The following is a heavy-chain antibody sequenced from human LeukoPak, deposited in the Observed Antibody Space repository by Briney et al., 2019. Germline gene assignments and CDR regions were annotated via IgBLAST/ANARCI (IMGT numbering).Heavy chain of an antibody. J-gene: IGHJ4*02. CDR2: IYYSGST. Sequence: SETLSLTCTVSGGSISSSSYYWGWIRQPPGKGLEWIGSIYYSGSTYYNPSLKSRVTISVDTSKNQFSLKLSSVTAADTAVYYCASYVPYYFDYWGQGTLVTVSS. D-gene: IGHD2-2*01. CDR3: ASYVPYYFDY. CDR1: GGSISSSSYY. V-gene: IGHV4-39*07.